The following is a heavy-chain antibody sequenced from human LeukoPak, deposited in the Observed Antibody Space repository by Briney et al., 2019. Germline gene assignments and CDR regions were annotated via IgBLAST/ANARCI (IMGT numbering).Heavy chain of an antibody. D-gene: IGHD6-6*01. CDR3: ARGQSMYY. V-gene: IGHV1-18*01. J-gene: IGHJ4*02. CDR1: GYTFNNYF. CDR2: ISPRSHTT. Sequence: ASVTVSSKASGYTFNNYFISWVRQAPGQSLEWVVFISPRSHTTHYAEKAQGRVIITTDTSTSTVYMELRSLRSDDTAVYFCARGQSMYYWGQGTPVTVSS.